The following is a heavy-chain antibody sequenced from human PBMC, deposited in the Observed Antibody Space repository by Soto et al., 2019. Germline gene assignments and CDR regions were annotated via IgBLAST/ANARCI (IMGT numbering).Heavy chain of an antibody. V-gene: IGHV4-30-4*01. D-gene: IGHD6-6*01. Sequence: SETLSLTCTVSGGSISSGDYYWSWIRQPPGKGLEWIGYIYYSGSTYYNPSLKSRVTISVGTSKNQFSLKLSSVTAADTAVYYCASYSSSSDLDYWGQGTLVTVSS. J-gene: IGHJ4*02. CDR1: GGSISSGDYY. CDR3: ASYSSSSDLDY. CDR2: IYYSGST.